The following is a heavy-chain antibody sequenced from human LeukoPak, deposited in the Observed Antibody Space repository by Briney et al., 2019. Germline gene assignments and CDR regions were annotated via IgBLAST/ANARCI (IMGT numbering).Heavy chain of an antibody. V-gene: IGHV1-69*13. CDR2: IIPIFGTA. Sequence: SVKVSCKASGGTFSSYAISWVRQAPGQGLEWMGGIIPIFGTANYAQKFQGRVTITADESTSTAYMELSSLRSEDTAVYYCARGLVVVPAAMMVSYYYYMDVWGKGTTVTISS. CDR3: ARGLVVVPAAMMVSYYYYMDV. D-gene: IGHD2-2*01. J-gene: IGHJ6*03. CDR1: GGTFSSYA.